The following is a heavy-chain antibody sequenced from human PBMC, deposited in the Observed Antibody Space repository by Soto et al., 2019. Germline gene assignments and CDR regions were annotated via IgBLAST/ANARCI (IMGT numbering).Heavy chain of an antibody. Sequence: ASVKVSCKASGYTFTSYGISWVRQAPGQGLEWMGWINPNSGGTNYAQKFQGWVTMTRDTSISTAYMELSRLRSDDTAVYYCARQSYSSSWYGRGVETYYGMDVWGQGTTVTVSS. CDR1: GYTFTSYG. CDR2: INPNSGGT. CDR3: ARQSYSSSWYGRGVETYYGMDV. V-gene: IGHV1-2*04. J-gene: IGHJ6*02. D-gene: IGHD6-13*01.